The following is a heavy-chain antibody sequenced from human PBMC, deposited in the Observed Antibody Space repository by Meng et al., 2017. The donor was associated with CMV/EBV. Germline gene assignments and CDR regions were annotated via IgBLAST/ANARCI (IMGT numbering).Heavy chain of an antibody. CDR3: ARDSLTRDAFDI. Sequence: LRLSCTVPGASISSGYYYWSWIRQSPGKGLDYIGYVSYSGSTYYNPSLKSRLTISMDTSKNQFSLRLTSVTAADTAVFYCARDSLTRDAFDIWGQGTVVTVSS. J-gene: IGHJ3*02. CDR1: GASISSGYYY. V-gene: IGHV4-30-4*08. D-gene: IGHD3-9*01. CDR2: VSYSGST.